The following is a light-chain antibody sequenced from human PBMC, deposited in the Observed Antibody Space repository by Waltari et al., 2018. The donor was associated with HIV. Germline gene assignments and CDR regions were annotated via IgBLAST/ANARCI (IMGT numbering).Light chain of an antibody. J-gene: IGKJ4*01. CDR1: QTVSHSPNNKNY. Sequence: DIVMTQSPDSLAVSLGERATINCKASQTVSHSPNNKNYLAWYQQKAGQPPRLLIYWASARESGVPDRFSASGSGTDFTLTINTLQAEDVAVYYCQQYFTSPLTFGGGTEVEIK. CDR3: QQYFTSPLT. V-gene: IGKV4-1*01. CDR2: WAS.